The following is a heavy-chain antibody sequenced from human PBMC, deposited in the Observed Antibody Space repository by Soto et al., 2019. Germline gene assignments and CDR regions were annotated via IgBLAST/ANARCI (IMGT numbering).Heavy chain of an antibody. CDR1: GGSISGYY. D-gene: IGHD3-3*01. CDR2: IYTSGST. V-gene: IGHV4-4*07. Sequence: SETLSLTCTVSGGSISGYYWSWIRQPAGKGLEWIGRIYTSGSTNYNPSLKSRVTMSVDTSKNQFSLKLSSVTAADTAVYYCAREWAYDFWSGYPRHYYYYGMDVWGQGTTVTVSS. J-gene: IGHJ6*02. CDR3: AREWAYDFWSGYPRHYYYYGMDV.